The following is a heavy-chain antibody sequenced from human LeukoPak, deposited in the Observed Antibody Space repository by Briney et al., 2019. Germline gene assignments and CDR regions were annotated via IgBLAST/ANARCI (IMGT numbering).Heavy chain of an antibody. J-gene: IGHJ4*02. CDR2: MNPNSDNT. CDR1: GYTFSNYD. V-gene: IGHV1-8*03. Sequence: ASVKVSCKASGYTFSNYDIDWVRQATGQGLEWMGWMNPNSDNTGYAQKFQGRVTITRNTSISTAYMELRSLRSDDTAVYYCARRQGDFWSGYYIDYWGQGTLVTVSS. CDR3: ARRQGDFWSGYYIDY. D-gene: IGHD3-3*01.